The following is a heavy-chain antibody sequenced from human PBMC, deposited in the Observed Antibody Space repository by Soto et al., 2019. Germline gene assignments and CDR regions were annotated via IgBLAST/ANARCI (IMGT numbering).Heavy chain of an antibody. CDR2: ISISGGTI. D-gene: IGHD5-12*01. V-gene: IGHV3-48*03. CDR1: GFTVSSYE. CDR3: TKEKSVINSGYGAFDI. J-gene: IGHJ3*02. Sequence: GGSLRLSCAASGFTVSSYEMEWVRQAPGKGLEWVAYISISGGTIYYGDSVEGRFTISRDNADNSLYLQMNSLRAEDTAVYYCTKEKSVINSGYGAFDIWGRGTVVTVSS.